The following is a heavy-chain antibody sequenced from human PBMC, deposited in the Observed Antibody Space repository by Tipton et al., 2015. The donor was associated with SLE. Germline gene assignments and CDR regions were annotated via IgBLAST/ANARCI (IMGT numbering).Heavy chain of an antibody. Sequence: GSLRLSCEASGFTFSSYAMSWVRQAPGKGLEWGSVIYSGGSTYYADSVKRRFTISRDNSKNTLYLQMNSLRAEDTAVYYCAKVTIAAAGLFYYWGQGTLVTVSS. CDR2: IYSGGST. D-gene: IGHD6-13*01. J-gene: IGHJ4*02. V-gene: IGHV3-23*03. CDR3: AKVTIAAAGLFYY. CDR1: GFTFSSYA.